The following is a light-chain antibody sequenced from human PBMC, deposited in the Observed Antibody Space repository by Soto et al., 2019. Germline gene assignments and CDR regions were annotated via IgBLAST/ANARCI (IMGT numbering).Light chain of an antibody. CDR2: DAS. CDR3: QQYGSSGT. J-gene: IGKJ1*01. Sequence: EIVLTQSPGTLSLSPGERATLSCRASQSVSGRYLSWYQQKPGQTPRLLIYDASTRATGIPARFSGSGSGTDFTLTISRLEPEDFAVYYCQQYGSSGTFGQGTKVDIK. V-gene: IGKV3-20*01. CDR1: QSVSGRY.